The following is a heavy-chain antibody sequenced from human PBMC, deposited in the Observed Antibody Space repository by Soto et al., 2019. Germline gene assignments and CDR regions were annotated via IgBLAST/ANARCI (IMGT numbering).Heavy chain of an antibody. J-gene: IGHJ6*02. CDR2: ISGSGGST. CDR3: AKRVDIVVVPAAIRPFWQYYYYGIDV. CDR1: GFTFSSYA. Sequence: GGSLRLSCAASGFTFSSYAMSWVRQAPGKGLEWVSAISGSGGSTYYADSVKGRFTISRDNSKNTLYLQMNSLRAEDTAVYYCAKRVDIVVVPAAIRPFWQYYYYGIDVWGQGTTVTVSS. D-gene: IGHD2-2*01. V-gene: IGHV3-23*01.